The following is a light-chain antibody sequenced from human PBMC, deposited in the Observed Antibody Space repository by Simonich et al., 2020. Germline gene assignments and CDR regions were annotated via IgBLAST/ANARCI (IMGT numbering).Light chain of an antibody. CDR2: GAS. V-gene: IGKV3D-20*02. CDR3: QQRSNWPPYT. Sequence: EIVLTQSPGTLSLSPGERATLSRRASQSVSSSYLAWYQQKPGQAPRLLIYGASSRATGIPDRFSGSGSGTDFTLTISSLEPEDFAVYYCQQRSNWPPYTFGQGTKLEIK. CDR1: QSVSSSY. J-gene: IGKJ2*01.